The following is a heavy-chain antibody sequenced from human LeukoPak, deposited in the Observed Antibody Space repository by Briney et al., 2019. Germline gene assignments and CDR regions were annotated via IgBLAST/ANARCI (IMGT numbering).Heavy chain of an antibody. CDR3: ARDKSGDSVGYFDA. D-gene: IGHD2-21*02. CDR1: GFTVSSSS. Sequence: PGGSLRLSCAASGFTVSSSSMSWVRQAPGKGLEWVSIMFRGGTTYYEDSVQGRCKISRDNSKDTLYLHMNSLRAEDAAVYYCARDKSGDSVGYFDAWGQGTLVNVSS. V-gene: IGHV3-53*01. J-gene: IGHJ4*02. CDR2: MFRGGTT.